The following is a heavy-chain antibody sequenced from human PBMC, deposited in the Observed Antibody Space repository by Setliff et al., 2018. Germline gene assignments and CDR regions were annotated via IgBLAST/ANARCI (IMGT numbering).Heavy chain of an antibody. CDR2: IYYSGST. D-gene: IGHD2-15*01. Sequence: SETLSLTCTVSGGSISSGGYYWSWIRQHPGMGLEWIGYIYYSGSTYHNPSLKTLVTISVDPSKNRFSLKLSSVAAADTAVYYCARGHCSSGECPNYFDPWGQGTQVTVSS. V-gene: IGHV4-31*01. CDR1: GGSISSGGYY. CDR3: ARGHCSSGECPNYFDP. J-gene: IGHJ5*02.